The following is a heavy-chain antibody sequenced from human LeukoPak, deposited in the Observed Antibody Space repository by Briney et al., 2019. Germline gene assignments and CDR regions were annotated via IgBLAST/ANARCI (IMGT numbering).Heavy chain of an antibody. V-gene: IGHV3-30*03. CDR1: GFTFSNYG. D-gene: IGHD6-19*01. CDR3: ARTREQWQVLDY. Sequence: PGGSLRLSCAASGFTFSNYGMHWVRQAPGKGLDWVAVISHEGSSQYYADSVKGRFTISRDNSKNTVYLQMNSLRAEDTAVYFCARTREQWQVLDYWGQGTLVTVSS. J-gene: IGHJ4*02. CDR2: ISHEGSSQ.